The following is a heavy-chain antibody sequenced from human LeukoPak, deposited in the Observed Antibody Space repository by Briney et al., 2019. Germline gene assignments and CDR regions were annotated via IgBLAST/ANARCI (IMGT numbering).Heavy chain of an antibody. CDR3: AKNPTYYDWGAFDI. J-gene: IGHJ3*02. Sequence: GGSLRLSCAASGFTVSSNYMSWVRQAPGKGLEWVSVIYSGGSTYYADSVKGRFTISRDNAKNSLYLQMNSLRAEDTAVYYCAKNPTYYDWGAFDIWGQGTMVTVSS. CDR2: IYSGGST. D-gene: IGHD3-3*01. CDR1: GFTVSSNY. V-gene: IGHV3-66*01.